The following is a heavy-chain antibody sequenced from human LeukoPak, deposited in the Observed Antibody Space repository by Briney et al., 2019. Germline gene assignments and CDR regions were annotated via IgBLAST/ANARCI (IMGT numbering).Heavy chain of an antibody. CDR1: GFTFSSYA. Sequence: GGSLRLSCAASGFTFSSYAMHWVRQAPGKGLEWVAVISYDGSNKYYADSVKGRFTISRDNSKNTLYLQMNSLRAEDTAVYYCASAYCTNGVCYGWVAFDIWGQGTMVTVSS. J-gene: IGHJ3*02. V-gene: IGHV3-30-3*01. D-gene: IGHD2-8*01. CDR2: ISYDGSNK. CDR3: ASAYCTNGVCYGWVAFDI.